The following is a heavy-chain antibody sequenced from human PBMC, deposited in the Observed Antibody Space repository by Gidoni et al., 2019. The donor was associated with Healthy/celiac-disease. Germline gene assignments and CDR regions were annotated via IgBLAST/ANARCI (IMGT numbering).Heavy chain of an antibody. J-gene: IGHJ6*02. CDR1: GFPFSSYA. D-gene: IGHD6-6*01. V-gene: IGHV3-23*01. CDR2: ISGSGGST. CDR3: ASVPDYYYGMDV. Sequence: EVQLLESGGGLVQPGGSLRLSCAASGFPFSSYAMSWVRQAPGTGLEWVSAISGSGGSTYYADAVKGRFTISRDNSKNTLYLQMNSLRAEDTAVYYCASVPDYYYGMDVWGQGTTVTVSS.